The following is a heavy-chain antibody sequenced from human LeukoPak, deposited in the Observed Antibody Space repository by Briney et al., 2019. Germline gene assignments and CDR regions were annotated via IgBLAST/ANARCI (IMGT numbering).Heavy chain of an antibody. CDR2: ISGSGGST. J-gene: IGHJ4*02. V-gene: IGHV3-23*01. D-gene: IGHD1-26*01. CDR1: GFTFSSYA. CDR3: ATEGYSGSSGRVEVGY. Sequence: GGSLRLSCAASGFTFSSYAMSWVRQAPGKGLEWVSAISGSGGSTYYADSVKGRFTISRDNSKNTLYLQMNSLRAEDTAVYYCATEGYSGSSGRVEVGYWGQGTLVTVSS.